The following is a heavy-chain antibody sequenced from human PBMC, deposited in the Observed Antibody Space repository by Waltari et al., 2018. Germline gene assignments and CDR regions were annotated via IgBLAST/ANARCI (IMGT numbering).Heavy chain of an antibody. Sequence: QVQLVQSGAEVKKPGSSVKVSCKASGGTFSSYAIHWVRQATGQGLEWMGWMNPNSGNTGYAQKFQGRVTITRNTSISTAYMELSSLRSEDTAVYYCARSTVAASRYFDLWGRGTLVTVSS. CDR2: MNPNSGNT. J-gene: IGHJ2*01. V-gene: IGHV1-8*03. D-gene: IGHD6-19*01. CDR3: ARSTVAASRYFDL. CDR1: GGTFSSYA.